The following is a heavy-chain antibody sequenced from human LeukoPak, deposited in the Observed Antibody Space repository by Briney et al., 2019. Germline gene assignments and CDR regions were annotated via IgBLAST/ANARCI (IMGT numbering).Heavy chain of an antibody. D-gene: IGHD2-21*01. J-gene: IGHJ4*02. CDR3: ARGLCGGDCYDY. Sequence: GGSLRLSCAASGFTFSSYHINWVRQAPGKGLEWVSSTSSNSDYTYYADSVKGRFTISRDNAKNSLYLQMNSLRAEDTAVYYCARGLCGGDCYDYWGQGTLVTVSS. V-gene: IGHV3-21*01. CDR2: TSSNSDYT. CDR1: GFTFSSYH.